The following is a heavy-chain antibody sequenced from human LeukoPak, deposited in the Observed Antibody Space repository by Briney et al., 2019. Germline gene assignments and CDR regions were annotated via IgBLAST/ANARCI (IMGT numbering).Heavy chain of an antibody. CDR3: AGRDSYYGMDV. J-gene: IGHJ6*02. CDR2: IYYSGST. Sequence: PSETLSLTCTVSGGSFSSTNYYWGWIRQPPGKGLEWIGSIYYSGSTYYNPSLKSRVTISVGTSKNQFSLKLSSVTAADTAVYYCAGRDSYYGMDVWGQGTTVTVS. V-gene: IGHV4-39*01. CDR1: GGSFSSTNYY.